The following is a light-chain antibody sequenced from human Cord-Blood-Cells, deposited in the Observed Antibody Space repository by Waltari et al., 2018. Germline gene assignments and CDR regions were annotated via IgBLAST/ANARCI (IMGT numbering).Light chain of an antibody. Sequence: QSALTQPASVSGSPGQSLTISCTGTSRAVGRSNLFSWYQQHPGKAPKLMIYEGSKRPSGVSNRFSGSKSGNTASLTISGLQAEDEADYYCCSYAGSSTWVFGGGTKLTVL. CDR3: CSYAGSSTWV. CDR1: SRAVGRSNL. CDR2: EGS. J-gene: IGLJ3*02. V-gene: IGLV2-23*01.